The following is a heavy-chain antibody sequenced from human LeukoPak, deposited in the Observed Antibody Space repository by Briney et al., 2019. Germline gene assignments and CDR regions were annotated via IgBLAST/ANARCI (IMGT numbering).Heavy chain of an antibody. Sequence: GGSLRLSCAASGFTFSNYWMHWVRQAPGEGLEWVSRINSDGSSTSYADSVKGRFTISRDNARSTLYLQMNSPRAEDTAVYYCARSSYPYYFDYWGQGTLVTVSS. D-gene: IGHD6-19*01. CDR2: INSDGSST. CDR3: ARSSYPYYFDY. V-gene: IGHV3-74*01. CDR1: GFTFSNYW. J-gene: IGHJ4*02.